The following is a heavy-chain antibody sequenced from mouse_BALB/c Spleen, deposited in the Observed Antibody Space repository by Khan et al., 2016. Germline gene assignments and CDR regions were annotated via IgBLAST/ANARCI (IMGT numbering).Heavy chain of an antibody. V-gene: IGHV2-9*02. CDR1: GFSLTSYG. Sequence: QVQLKESGPGLVAPSQSLSITCTVSGFSLTSYGVHWVRQPPGKGLEWLGVIWAGGSTNYNSALMSRLSISKDNSKSQVFLKMNSLQTDDTAMYYCARDREGWYLDVWGAGTTVTVSS. J-gene: IGHJ1*01. CDR2: IWAGGST. CDR3: ARDREGWYLDV.